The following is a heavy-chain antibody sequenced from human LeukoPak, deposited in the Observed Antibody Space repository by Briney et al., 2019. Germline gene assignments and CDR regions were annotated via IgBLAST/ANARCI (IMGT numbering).Heavy chain of an antibody. J-gene: IGHJ5*02. CDR2: IYYSGST. V-gene: IGHV4-39*01. Sequence: PSETLSLTCTVSGGSISGSSYYWGWIRQPPGKGLEWIGSIYYSGSTYYNPSLKSRVTISVDTSKNQFSLKLSSVTAADTAVYYCARRRYCSSTSCYVAQYNWFDPWGQGTLVTVSS. CDR1: GGSISGSSYY. D-gene: IGHD2-2*01. CDR3: ARRRYCSSTSCYVAQYNWFDP.